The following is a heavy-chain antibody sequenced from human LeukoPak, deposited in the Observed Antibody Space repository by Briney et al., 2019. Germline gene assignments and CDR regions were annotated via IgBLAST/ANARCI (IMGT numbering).Heavy chain of an antibody. CDR3: ARTRLSCDC. V-gene: IGHV3-7*01. CDR1: GFTFSSYW. J-gene: IGHJ4*02. Sequence: SGGSLRLSCAAPGFTFSSYWMTWVRQAPGKGLEWVASIKQDGSERNYVDSVKGRFTISRDNAKNSLYLQMNSLRDEDTAVYYCARTRLSCDCWGQGTLVTVSS. CDR2: IKQDGSER. D-gene: IGHD2/OR15-2a*01.